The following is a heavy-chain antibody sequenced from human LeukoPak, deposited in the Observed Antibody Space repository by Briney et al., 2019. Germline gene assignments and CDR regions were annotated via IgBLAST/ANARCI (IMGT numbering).Heavy chain of an antibody. D-gene: IGHD6-19*01. CDR2: ISYDGSNK. CDR3: ARDRIAVAGTVPHISAFDI. V-gene: IGHV3-30-3*01. CDR1: GFTFSSYA. Sequence: PGRSLRLSCAASGFTFSSYAMHWVRQAPGKGLEWVAIISYDGSNKYYADSVKGRFTISRDNSKNTLYLQMNSLRAEDTAVYYCARDRIAVAGTVPHISAFDIWGQGTMVTVSS. J-gene: IGHJ3*02.